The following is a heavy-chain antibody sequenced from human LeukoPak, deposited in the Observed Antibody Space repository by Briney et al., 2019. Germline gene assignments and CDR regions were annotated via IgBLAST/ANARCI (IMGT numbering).Heavy chain of an antibody. J-gene: IGHJ4*02. Sequence: ASVKVSCKASGYTLTGYYMHWVRQAPGQGLEWMGWINPNSGGTNYAQKFQGRVTMTRDTSISTAYMELSRLRSDDTAVYYCARDRHNWKRIDYWGQGTLVTVSS. V-gene: IGHV1-2*02. CDR2: INPNSGGT. CDR3: ARDRHNWKRIDY. D-gene: IGHD1-20*01. CDR1: GYTLTGYY.